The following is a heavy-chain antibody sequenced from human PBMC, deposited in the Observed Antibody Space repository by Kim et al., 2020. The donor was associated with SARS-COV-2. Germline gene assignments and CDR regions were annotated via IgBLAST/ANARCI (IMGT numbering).Heavy chain of an antibody. J-gene: IGHJ4*02. V-gene: IGHV4-34*01. Sequence: SETLSLTCAVYGGSFSGYYWSWIRQPPGKGLEWIGEINHSGSTNYNPSLKSRVTISVDTSKNQFSLKLSSVTAADTAVYYCARGNVDTAMVPNLDYWGQGTLVTVSS. CDR1: GGSFSGYY. CDR2: INHSGST. CDR3: ARGNVDTAMVPNLDY. D-gene: IGHD5-18*01.